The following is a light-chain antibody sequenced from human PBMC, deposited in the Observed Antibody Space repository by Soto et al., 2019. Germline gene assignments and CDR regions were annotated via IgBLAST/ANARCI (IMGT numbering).Light chain of an antibody. V-gene: IGKV3-20*01. CDR3: QQYGSSPRT. J-gene: IGKJ1*01. CDR2: DAS. CDR1: QSVRTY. Sequence: PGERATLSCRASQSVRTYLAWYQQKPGQAPRLLIYDASTRATGIPDRFSGSGSGTDFTLTINRLEPEDFAVYYCQQYGSSPRTFGQGTKVDIK.